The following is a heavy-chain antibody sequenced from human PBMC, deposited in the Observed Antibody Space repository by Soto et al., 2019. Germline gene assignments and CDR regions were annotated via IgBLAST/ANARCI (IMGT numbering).Heavy chain of an antibody. D-gene: IGHD3-10*01. Sequence: QVQLVQSGAEVKKPGASVKVSCKASGYTFSSYYMHWVRQAPGHGLEWMGIINPSGDTTTYPQNFQGRVTMTRDTSTSTLYLELSSLRSEDTAVYYCARGDGYFGSGSTSYFDNWGQGTLVTVSS. J-gene: IGHJ4*02. CDR1: GYTFSSYY. CDR2: INPSGDTT. CDR3: ARGDGYFGSGSTSYFDN. V-gene: IGHV1-46*01.